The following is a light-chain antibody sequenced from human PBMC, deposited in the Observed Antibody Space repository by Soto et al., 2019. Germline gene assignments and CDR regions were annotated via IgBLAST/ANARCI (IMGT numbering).Light chain of an antibody. Sequence: QSVLTQPPSASGSPGQSVTISCAGTSSDVGGYNDVSWYQQYPGKVPKLMIYEVSERPSGVPDRFSGSKSGNTAFLTVSGLQAEDEADYYCLSYADTAYVFGTGTKLTVL. CDR1: SSDVGGYND. J-gene: IGLJ1*01. CDR3: LSYADTAYV. V-gene: IGLV2-8*01. CDR2: EVS.